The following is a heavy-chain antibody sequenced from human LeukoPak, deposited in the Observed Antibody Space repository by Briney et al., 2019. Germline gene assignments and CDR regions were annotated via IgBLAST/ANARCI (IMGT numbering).Heavy chain of an antibody. Sequence: SETLSLTCTVYGGSLSSYYWSWIRQPPGEGLEWIGYIYYSGSTNYNPSLKSRVTISVDTSKNQFSLKLSSVTAADTAVYYCARLGAGGSGDYWGQGTLVTVSS. CDR2: IYYSGST. CDR3: ARLGAGGSGDY. CDR1: GGSLSSYY. J-gene: IGHJ4*02. D-gene: IGHD3-16*01. V-gene: IGHV4-59*08.